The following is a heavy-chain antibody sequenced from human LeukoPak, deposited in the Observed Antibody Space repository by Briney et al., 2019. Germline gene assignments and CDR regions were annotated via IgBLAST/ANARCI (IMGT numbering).Heavy chain of an antibody. Sequence: PSETLSLTCTVSGGSISSYYWSWIRQPPGKGLEWIGYIYYNGSTYYNPSLKSRVTISVDTSKNQFSLKLSSVTAADTAVYYCARHGGEYSSSSAMNYYYYYMDVWGKGTTVTVSS. CDR1: GGSISSYY. V-gene: IGHV4-59*08. D-gene: IGHD6-6*01. CDR3: ARHGGEYSSSSAMNYYYYYMDV. J-gene: IGHJ6*03. CDR2: IYYNGST.